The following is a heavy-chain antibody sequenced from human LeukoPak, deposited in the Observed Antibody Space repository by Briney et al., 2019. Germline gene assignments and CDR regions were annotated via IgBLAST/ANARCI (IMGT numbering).Heavy chain of an antibody. CDR1: GFTFTSSA. V-gene: IGHV1-58*02. CDR2: IVVGSGNT. J-gene: IGHJ4*02. D-gene: IGHD3-22*01. CDR3: ARVSTYYYDSSGYSGLDY. Sequence: ASVKVSCKASGFTFTSSAMQWVRQARGQRLEWIGWIVVGSGNTNYAQKFQERVTITRDMSTSTAYMELSSLRSEDTAVYYCARVSTYYYDSSGYSGLDYWGQGTLVTVSS.